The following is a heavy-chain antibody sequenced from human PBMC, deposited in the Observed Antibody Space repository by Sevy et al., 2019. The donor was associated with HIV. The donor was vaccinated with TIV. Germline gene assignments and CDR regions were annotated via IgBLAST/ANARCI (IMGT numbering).Heavy chain of an antibody. CDR1: GFTFSSYG. J-gene: IGHJ6*02. Sequence: GGSLRLSCAASGFTFSSYGMHWVRQAPGKGLEWVAVIWYDGSNKYYADSVKGRFTISRDNSKNTLYLQMNSLRAEDTAVYYCARDRGYGSGSYYLTLSSGMDVWGHGTTVTVSS. CDR2: IWYDGSNK. CDR3: ARDRGYGSGSYYLTLSSGMDV. V-gene: IGHV3-33*01. D-gene: IGHD3-10*01.